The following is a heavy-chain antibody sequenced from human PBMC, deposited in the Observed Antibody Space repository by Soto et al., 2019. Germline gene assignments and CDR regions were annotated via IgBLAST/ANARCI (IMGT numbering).Heavy chain of an antibody. Sequence: EVQLVESGGGLVKPGGSLRLSCTGSGFPFSAYNINWVRQAPGKGLEWVSSITVGSSHIYQPNSMKGRFTISRDDAKNSVYLQIDSLRDEDTALYYCSLSPVVGVRGASWGQGTLVTVSS. J-gene: IGHJ5*02. CDR2: ITVGSSHI. CDR1: GFPFSAYN. D-gene: IGHD3-10*01. V-gene: IGHV3-21*01. CDR3: SLSPVVGVRGAS.